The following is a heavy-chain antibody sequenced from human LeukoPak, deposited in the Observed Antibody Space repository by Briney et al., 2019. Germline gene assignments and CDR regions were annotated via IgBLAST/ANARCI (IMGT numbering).Heavy chain of an antibody. J-gene: IGHJ3*02. V-gene: IGHV5-51*01. CDR3: ARCRRDLQRAFDI. CDR1: GYIFTDYW. Sequence: GESLKISCKGSGYIFTDYWIGWVRQMPGKGLEWVGIIYPGDSDTRSSPSFQGQVTISADKSISTAYLQWSSLKASDTAMYYCARCRRDLQRAFDIWGQGTMVTVSS. D-gene: IGHD5-18*01. CDR2: IYPGDSDT.